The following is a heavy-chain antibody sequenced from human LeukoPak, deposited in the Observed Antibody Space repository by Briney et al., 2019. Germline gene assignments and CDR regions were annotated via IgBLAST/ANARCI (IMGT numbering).Heavy chain of an antibody. Sequence: GGSLRLSCAASGFTFSSYGMHWGRPAPGQGLEWVAVISYDGSNKYYADSVKGRFTISRDNSKNTLYLQMNSLRAEDTAVYYCAKGDQWLVLRWFDPWGQGTLVTVSS. CDR3: AKGDQWLVLRWFDP. V-gene: IGHV3-30*18. CDR2: ISYDGSNK. D-gene: IGHD6-19*01. CDR1: GFTFSSYG. J-gene: IGHJ5*02.